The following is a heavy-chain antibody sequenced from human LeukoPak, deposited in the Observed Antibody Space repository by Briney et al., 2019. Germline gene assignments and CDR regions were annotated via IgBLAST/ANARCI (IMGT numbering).Heavy chain of an antibody. V-gene: IGHV4-39*07. CDR3: AREEGYCSGGSCYYY. CDR1: GGSISSSYYY. CDR2: IYHSGST. Sequence: PSETLSLTCTVSGGSISSSYYYWGWIRQPPGKGLEWIGSIYHSGSTFYNPSLKSRVIISVDTSKNQFSLRLSSVTAADTAVYYCAREEGYCSGGSCYYYWGQGTLVTVSS. J-gene: IGHJ4*02. D-gene: IGHD2-15*01.